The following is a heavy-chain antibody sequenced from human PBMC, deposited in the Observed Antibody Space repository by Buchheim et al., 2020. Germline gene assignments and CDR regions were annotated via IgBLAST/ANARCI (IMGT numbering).Heavy chain of an antibody. CDR2: IASDGNLK. Sequence: QVQLVESGGGVVQPGRSLRLSCAASGYRFSDSGMHWVRQAPGKGLEGVAAIASDGNLKKYAESVKGRFTISRAVSKNQLYLQMNSLRAEDTAVYYCVKWSGTYPLYYFDYWGQGTL. CDR3: VKWSGTYPLYYFDY. D-gene: IGHD1-26*01. J-gene: IGHJ4*02. CDR1: GYRFSDSG. V-gene: IGHV3-30*18.